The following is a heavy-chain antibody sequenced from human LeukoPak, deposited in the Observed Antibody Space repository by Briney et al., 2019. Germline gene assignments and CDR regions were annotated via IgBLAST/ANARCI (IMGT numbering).Heavy chain of an antibody. V-gene: IGHV3-23*01. J-gene: IGHJ4*02. D-gene: IGHD3-22*01. CDR1: GFTFSSYA. CDR3: ATPPGYYDVAPLDY. Sequence: GGSLRLSCAASGFTFSSYAMSWVRRAPGKGLEWVSAISGSGGSTYYADSVKGRFTISRDNSKNTLYLQMNSLKTEDTAVYYCATPPGYYDVAPLDYWGRGTLVTVSS. CDR2: ISGSGGST.